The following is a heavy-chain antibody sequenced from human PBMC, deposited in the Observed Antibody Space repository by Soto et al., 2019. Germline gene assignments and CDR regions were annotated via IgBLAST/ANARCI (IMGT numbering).Heavy chain of an antibody. V-gene: IGHV4-59*01. J-gene: IGHJ5*02. D-gene: IGHD6-19*01. CDR3: ARDLAYSSGWYVGTGWFDP. CDR2: IYYSGST. CDR1: GCSISSYY. Sequence: SQTLSLTCTVSGCSISSYYWSWIRQPPGKGLEWIEYIYYSGSTNYNPSLKSRVTISVDTSKNQFSLKLSSVTAADTAVYYCARDLAYSSGWYVGTGWFDPWGQGTLVTVSS.